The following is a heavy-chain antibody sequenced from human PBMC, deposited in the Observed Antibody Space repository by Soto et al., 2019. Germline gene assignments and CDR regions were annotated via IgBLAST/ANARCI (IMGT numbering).Heavy chain of an antibody. Sequence: GASVKVSCKASGGTFSSYAISWVRQAPGQGLEWMGGIIPIFGTANYAQKFQGRVTITADESTSTAYMELSSLRSEDTAVYYCARSRSSIAALDWFDPWGQGTLVTSPQ. CDR2: IIPIFGTA. CDR1: GGTFSSYA. J-gene: IGHJ5*02. D-gene: IGHD6-6*01. V-gene: IGHV1-69*13. CDR3: ARSRSSIAALDWFDP.